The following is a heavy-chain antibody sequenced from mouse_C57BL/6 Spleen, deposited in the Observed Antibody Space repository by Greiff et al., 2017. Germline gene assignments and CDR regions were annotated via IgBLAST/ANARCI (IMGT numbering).Heavy chain of an antibody. CDR2: IHPNSGST. D-gene: IGHD2-2*01. Sequence: QVQLQQPGAELVKPGASVKLSCKASGYTFTSYWMHWVKQRPGQGLEWIGMIHPNSGSTNYNEKFKSKATLTVEKSSSTAYMQLSSLTSEDSAVYYCARGGGYPWFAYWGQGTLVTVSA. J-gene: IGHJ3*01. CDR3: ARGGGYPWFAY. V-gene: IGHV1-64*01. CDR1: GYTFTSYW.